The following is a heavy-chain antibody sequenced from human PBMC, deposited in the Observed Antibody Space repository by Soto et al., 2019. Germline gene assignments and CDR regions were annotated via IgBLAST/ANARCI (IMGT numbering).Heavy chain of an antibody. J-gene: IGHJ4*02. CDR2: ISWNSGSI. V-gene: IGHV3-9*01. D-gene: IGHD6-6*01. CDR3: ARDPGEQLVLDY. CDR1: GFTFDDYA. Sequence: PGGSLRLSCAASGFTFDDYAMHWVRQAPGKGLEWVSGISWNSGSIGYADSVKGRFTISRDNSKNTLYLQMNSLRAEDTAVYYCARDPGEQLVLDYWGQGTLVTVSS.